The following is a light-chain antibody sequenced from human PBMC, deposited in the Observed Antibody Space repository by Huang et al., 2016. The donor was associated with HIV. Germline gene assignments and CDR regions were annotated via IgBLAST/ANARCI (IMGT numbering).Light chain of an antibody. V-gene: IGKV3-11*01. J-gene: IGKJ5*01. Sequence: EVLLTQAPATLSLFPGERASLSCWASQDVTNYLAGYQQKPGQPPRLLIYDSSNRATGVPPRFSGSGSGTDFTLTISSLEPGDSAVYYCQQRGSWPPTFGQGTRLEIK. CDR3: QQRGSWPPT. CDR2: DSS. CDR1: QDVTNY.